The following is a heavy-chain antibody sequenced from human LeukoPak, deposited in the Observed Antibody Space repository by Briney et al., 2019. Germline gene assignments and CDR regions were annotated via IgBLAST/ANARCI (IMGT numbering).Heavy chain of an antibody. V-gene: IGHV1-18*01. Sequence: ASVKVSCKASGYTFTSYGISWVRQAPGQGLEWMGWISAYNGNTNYAQKLQGRVTMTTDTSTSTAYMELRSLRSDDTAVYYCARIGAVYYDFWSGYYPKPEHYYYGMDVWGQGTTVTVSS. CDR1: GYTFTSYG. J-gene: IGHJ6*02. CDR2: ISAYNGNT. CDR3: ARIGAVYYDFWSGYYPKPEHYYYGMDV. D-gene: IGHD3-3*01.